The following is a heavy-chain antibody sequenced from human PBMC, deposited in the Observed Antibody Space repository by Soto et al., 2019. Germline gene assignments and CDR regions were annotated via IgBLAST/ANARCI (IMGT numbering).Heavy chain of an antibody. CDR1: GGSVSSGRYS. CDR3: ARDPFPCNGGSCYSNWFDP. V-gene: IGHV4-61*01. J-gene: IGHJ5*02. Sequence: SETLSLTCTVSGGSVSSGRYSCSWIRQPTGKGLECISYTFYRGSSKYNPSLASRVTISVDTAKNQFSLQRSFVTAADTAVYYCARDPFPCNGGSCYSNWFDPWGQGTLVTVSS. CDR2: TFYRGSS. D-gene: IGHD2-15*01.